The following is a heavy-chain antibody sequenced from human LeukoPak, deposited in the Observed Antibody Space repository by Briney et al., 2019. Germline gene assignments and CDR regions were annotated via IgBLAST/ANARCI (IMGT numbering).Heavy chain of an antibody. J-gene: IGHJ4*02. CDR3: ARVQGAVDTGRWYFDY. CDR2: IIPIFGTA. V-gene: IGHV1-69*13. Sequence: GASVKVSCKASGGTFSSYAISWVRQAPGQGLEWMGGIIPIFGTANYAQKFQGRVTITADESTSTAYMELSSLRSEDTAVYYCARVQGAVDTGRWYFDYWGQGTLVTVSS. CDR1: GGTFSSYA. D-gene: IGHD5-18*01.